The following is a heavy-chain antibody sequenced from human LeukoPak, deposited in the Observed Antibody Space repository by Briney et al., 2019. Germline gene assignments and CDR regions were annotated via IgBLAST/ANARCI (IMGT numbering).Heavy chain of an antibody. D-gene: IGHD6-19*01. CDR1: GGSFSGYY. V-gene: IGHV4-34*01. CDR2: INHSGST. CDR3: ASPSDKYSSGWYGSALNY. J-gene: IGHJ4*02. Sequence: SETLSLTCAVYGGSFSGYYWSWIRQPPGKGLEWIGEINHSGSTNYNPSLKSRVTISVDTSKNQFSLKLSSVTAADTAVYYCASPSDKYSSGWYGSALNYWGQGTLVTVSS.